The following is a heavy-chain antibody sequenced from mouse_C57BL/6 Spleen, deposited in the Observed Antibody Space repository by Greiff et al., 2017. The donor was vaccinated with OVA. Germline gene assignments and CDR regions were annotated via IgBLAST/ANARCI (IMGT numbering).Heavy chain of an antibody. CDR3: ARGETGTDFDY. J-gene: IGHJ2*01. D-gene: IGHD4-1*01. V-gene: IGHV7-3*01. CDR1: GFTFTDYY. Sequence: EVQGVESGGGLVQPGGSLSLSCAASGFTFTDYYMSWVRQPPGKALEWLGFIRNKANGYTTEYSASVKGRFTISRDNSQSILYLQMNALRAEDSATYYCARGETGTDFDYWGQGTTLTVSS. CDR2: IRNKANGYTT.